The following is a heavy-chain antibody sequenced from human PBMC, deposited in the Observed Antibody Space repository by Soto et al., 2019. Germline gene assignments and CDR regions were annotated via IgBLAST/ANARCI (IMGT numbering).Heavy chain of an antibody. D-gene: IGHD2-2*02. J-gene: IGHJ4*02. Sequence: EVHLLESGGGLIQPGGSLRLSCAASGFTVSSNNMNWVRQAPGKGLEWVSLIYSGGSTYYANSVKGRFTISRDSSKNTLYLQMNSLGAEDTAVYYCVTEGKSSTSCNTGCSFDYWGQGTLVTVSS. V-gene: IGHV3-53*01. CDR1: GFTVSSNN. CDR2: IYSGGST. CDR3: VTEGKSSTSCNTGCSFDY.